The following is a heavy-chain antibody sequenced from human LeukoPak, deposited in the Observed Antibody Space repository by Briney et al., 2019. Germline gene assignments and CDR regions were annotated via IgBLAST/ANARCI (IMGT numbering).Heavy chain of an antibody. D-gene: IGHD3-9*01. Sequence: APVKVSCKASGYTFTGYSMHWVRQDPGQGLKWVERLDPNSGGTNYAQDFQGRVTITRDTSINTAYMELSRLRSDDTAKYYCTRDLTISGPIGIWGQGTLVSVSA. V-gene: IGHV1-2*06. J-gene: IGHJ4*02. CDR2: LDPNSGGT. CDR1: GYTFTGYS. CDR3: TRDLTISGPIGI.